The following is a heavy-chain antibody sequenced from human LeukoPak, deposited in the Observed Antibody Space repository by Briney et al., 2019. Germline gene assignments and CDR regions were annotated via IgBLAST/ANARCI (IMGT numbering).Heavy chain of an antibody. D-gene: IGHD1-14*01. Sequence: PGGALRLSCAASGFTVSSNYMSWVRQAQGKGLEWVSVIYSDGRTFYADSVKGRFTISRHNSQNTLYLQMNSLRAEDTAVYYCARVPLHPTISHFDCWGQGTLVTVSS. CDR2: IYSDGRT. CDR1: GFTVSSNY. CDR3: ARVPLHPTISHFDC. V-gene: IGHV3-53*04. J-gene: IGHJ4*02.